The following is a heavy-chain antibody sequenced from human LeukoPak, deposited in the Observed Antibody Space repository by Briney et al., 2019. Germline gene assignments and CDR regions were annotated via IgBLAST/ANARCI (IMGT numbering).Heavy chain of an antibody. CDR3: AGRGDGNLYYFDH. CDR1: GFTFSSYW. V-gene: IGHV3-7*04. Sequence: GGSLRLSCAASGFTFSSYWMSWGRQAPGKGPEWVANIKQDGGEKYYVDSVKGRFTISRDNAKNSLYLQMNSLRPEDTAVYYCAGRGDGNLYYFDHWGQGTLVTASS. D-gene: IGHD5-24*01. CDR2: IKQDGGEK. J-gene: IGHJ4*02.